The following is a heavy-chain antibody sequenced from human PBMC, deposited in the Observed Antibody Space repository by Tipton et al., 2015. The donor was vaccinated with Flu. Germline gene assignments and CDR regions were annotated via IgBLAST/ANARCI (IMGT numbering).Heavy chain of an antibody. V-gene: IGHV3-30*02. CDR1: GFTFSGYG. CDR2: IRHDESDK. D-gene: IGHD6-19*01. CDR3: AKYGWDTSGWYPFDY. J-gene: IGHJ4*02. Sequence: SLRLSCAASGFTFSGYGMHWVRQAPGKGLEWVAFIRHDESDKYYADSVKGRFTISRDNSKNALYLLISSLRPEDTAVYYCAKYGWDTSGWYPFDYWGQGTLVTVSA.